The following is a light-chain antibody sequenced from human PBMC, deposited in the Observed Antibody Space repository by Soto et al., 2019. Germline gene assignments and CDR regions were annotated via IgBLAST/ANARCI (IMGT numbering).Light chain of an antibody. CDR1: NSDVGGYNY. CDR3: CSYAGSYTFWV. CDR2: DVS. Sequence: QAVVTQPRSVSGSPGQSVTISCTGTNSDVGGYNYVSWYQQHPGKAPKVMIYDVSRRPSGVPDRFSGSKSGNTASLTISGLQAEDEADYYCCSYAGSYTFWVFGGGTKLTVL. J-gene: IGLJ3*02. V-gene: IGLV2-11*01.